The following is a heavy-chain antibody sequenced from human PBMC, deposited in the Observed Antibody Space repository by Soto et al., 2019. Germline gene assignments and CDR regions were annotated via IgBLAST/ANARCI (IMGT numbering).Heavy chain of an antibody. J-gene: IGHJ6*02. V-gene: IGHV1-69*01. CDR3: ATPHLRGRHYDFRSPPTASRYHYGLGV. CDR1: RGTFNTSP. D-gene: IGHD3-3*01. CDR2: ILPVFGMV. Sequence: QVQLAQSGAEVKKPGSSVRVSCQTSRGTFNTSPISWMRQAPRQGLEWLGDILPVFGMVNYAQQFQDRLPLSGYESTTSVCMEGSRLTPEDTAVYFCATPHLRGRHYDFRSPPTASRYHYGLGVWGQGTTVIVSS.